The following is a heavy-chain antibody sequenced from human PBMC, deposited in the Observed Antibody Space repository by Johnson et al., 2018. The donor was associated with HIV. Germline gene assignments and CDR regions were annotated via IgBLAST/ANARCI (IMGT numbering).Heavy chain of an antibody. CDR2: VSDGAGNT. V-gene: IGHV3-11*04. CDR1: GFTFSDYY. CDR3: ASLRDAFDI. Sequence: QVQLVESGGGLVKPGGSLRLSCAASGFTFSDYYMSWIRQAPGKGLEWVSTVSDGAGNTYYADSVKGRFTISRDNSKNTLYLQMNSLRAEDTAVYYCASLRDAFDIWGQGTMVTVSS. J-gene: IGHJ3*02.